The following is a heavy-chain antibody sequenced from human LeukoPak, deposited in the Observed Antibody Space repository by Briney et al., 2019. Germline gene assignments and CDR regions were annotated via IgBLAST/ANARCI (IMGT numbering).Heavy chain of an antibody. CDR2: ISSSSSYI. Sequence: PGGSLRLSCAASGFTFSSYSMNWVRQAPGKGLEWVSSISSSSSYIYYADSVKGRFTISTDNAKNSLYLQMNSLRAEDTAVYYCARDGPLGSGCFVDYWGQGTLVTVSS. CDR1: GFTFSSYS. D-gene: IGHD3-10*01. V-gene: IGHV3-21*01. J-gene: IGHJ4*02. CDR3: ARDGPLGSGCFVDY.